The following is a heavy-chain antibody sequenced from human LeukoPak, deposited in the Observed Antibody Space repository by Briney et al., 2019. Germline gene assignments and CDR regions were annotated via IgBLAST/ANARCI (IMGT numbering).Heavy chain of an antibody. D-gene: IGHD2-2*02. CDR2: IKQDGSEK. CDR1: GFTFSSYW. J-gene: IGHJ3*02. V-gene: IGHV3-7*01. CDR3: ARDHALEYCSSTSCYTRHDAFDI. Sequence: SGGSLRLSCAASGFTFSSYWMSWVRQAPGKGLEWVANIKQDGSEKYYVDSVKGRFTISRDNAKNSLYLQMNSLRAEDTAVYYCARDHALEYCSSTSCYTRHDAFDIWGQGTMVTVSS.